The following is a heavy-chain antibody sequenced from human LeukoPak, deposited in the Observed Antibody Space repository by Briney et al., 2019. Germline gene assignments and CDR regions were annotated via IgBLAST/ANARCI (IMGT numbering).Heavy chain of an antibody. Sequence: RGESLQISCQGSGYSFTSFWIGWVRQLPGKGLEWMGIVYPPDSDTRYSPSFKGQVTISADKSITTAYLQWSSLKASDTATYYCARKYCSRTTCYMAFDIWGQGTMVTVSS. V-gene: IGHV5-51*01. J-gene: IGHJ3*02. CDR3: ARKYCSRTTCYMAFDI. CDR2: VYPPDSDT. D-gene: IGHD2-2*02. CDR1: GYSFTSFW.